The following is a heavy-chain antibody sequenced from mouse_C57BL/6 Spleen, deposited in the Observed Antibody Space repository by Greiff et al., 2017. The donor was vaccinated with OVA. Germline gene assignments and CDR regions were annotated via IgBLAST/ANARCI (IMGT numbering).Heavy chain of an antibody. D-gene: IGHD1-1*01. CDR3: ARDYGSSYAMDY. CDR1: GFTFSDYG. V-gene: IGHV5-17*01. J-gene: IGHJ4*01. Sequence: EVKLLESGGGLVKPGGSLKLSCAASGFTFSDYGMHWVRQAPEKGLVWVAYISSGSSTIYYADTVKGRFTISRDNAKNTLFLQMISLRSDDTAMYYCARDYGSSYAMDYWGQGTSVTVSS. CDR2: ISSGSSTI.